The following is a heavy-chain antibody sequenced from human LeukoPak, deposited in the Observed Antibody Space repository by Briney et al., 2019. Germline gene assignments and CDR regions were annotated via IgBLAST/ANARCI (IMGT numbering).Heavy chain of an antibody. CDR3: AKDSLAVAEVVSIDY. V-gene: IGHV3-23*01. D-gene: IGHD6-19*01. J-gene: IGHJ4*02. Sequence: PGGSLRLSCAASGFTFSSYWMSWVRQAPGKGLEWASAISGSGGSTYYADSVKGRFTISRDNSKNTLYLQMNSLRAEDTAVYYCAKDSLAVAEVVSIDYWGQGTLVTVSS. CDR2: ISGSGGST. CDR1: GFTFSSYW.